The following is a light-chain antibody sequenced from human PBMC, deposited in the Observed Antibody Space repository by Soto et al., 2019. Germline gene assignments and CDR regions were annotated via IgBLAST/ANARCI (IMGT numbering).Light chain of an antibody. Sequence: SYELTQPPSVSLSPGQTAIITCSGDKLGNKYTCWYQQKPGQSPVLVIYQDNKRPSGIPERFSGSNSGNTATLTISGTQAMDEADYYCQAWDSRSYVVFGGGTKVTVL. J-gene: IGLJ3*02. CDR3: QAWDSRSYVV. V-gene: IGLV3-1*01. CDR1: KLGNKY. CDR2: QDN.